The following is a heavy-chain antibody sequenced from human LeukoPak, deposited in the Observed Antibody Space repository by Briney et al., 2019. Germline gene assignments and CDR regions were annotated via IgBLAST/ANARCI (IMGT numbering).Heavy chain of an antibody. D-gene: IGHD3-10*01. J-gene: IGHJ4*02. CDR1: GFIFSTYA. CDR3: ARETRGNDY. V-gene: IGHV3-30*04. Sequence: PGGSLRLSCAASGFIFSTYAMYWVRQAPGKGLEWMGTISSDGSDKHYADSVEGRFTISRDNSKNLLFLQTNSLTSEDTAVYYCARETRGNDYWGQGTLVTVSS. CDR2: ISSDGSDK.